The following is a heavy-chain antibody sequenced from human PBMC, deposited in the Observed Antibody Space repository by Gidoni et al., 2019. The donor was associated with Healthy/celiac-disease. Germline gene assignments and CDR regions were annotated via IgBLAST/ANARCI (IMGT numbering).Heavy chain of an antibody. J-gene: IGHJ6*02. CDR1: GFTFSRYG. D-gene: IGHD2-15*01. Sequence: QVQLVESGGGVVQPGRSLRPSCAASGFTFSRYGMHWVRQAPGKGLEGVAVISYDGINKDYADSVKDRFTISRDNSKNTLYLQMNRLRAEDTGVYYCARERYCSGGSCGGMDVWGQGTTVTVSS. CDR2: ISYDGINK. CDR3: ARERYCSGGSCGGMDV. V-gene: IGHV3-30*03.